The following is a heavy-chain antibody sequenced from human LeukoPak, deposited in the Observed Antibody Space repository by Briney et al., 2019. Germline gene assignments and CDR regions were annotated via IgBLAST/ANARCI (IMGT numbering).Heavy chain of an antibody. CDR3: APDSGRRGYPEYSFDY. V-gene: IGHV4-4*07. J-gene: IGHJ4*02. CDR1: GGSICTYY. Sequence: SETLSLTCTVSGGSICTYYWSWIRQPPGKGLEWIGRIYTSGNTKYNPSLNSRVTISLDTPQNQFSPKPPAMSAAHTAIYYCAPDSGRRGYPEYSFDYWGQGTLVTVSS. D-gene: IGHD3-10*01. CDR2: IYTSGNT.